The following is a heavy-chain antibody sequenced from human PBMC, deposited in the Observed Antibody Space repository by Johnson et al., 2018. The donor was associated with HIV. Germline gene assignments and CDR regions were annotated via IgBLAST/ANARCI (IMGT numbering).Heavy chain of an antibody. V-gene: IGHV3-30*14. J-gene: IGHJ3*02. CDR3: AGAGDHDAFDS. CDR2: ISYDGSNK. D-gene: IGHD7-27*01. CDR1: GFTFSSYA. Sequence: QVQLVESGGGVVQPGRSLRLSCAASGFTFSSYAMHWVRQAPGKGLEWVAVISYDGSNKYYADSVKGRFTISRDNSKNTLYLQMNSLRAEDTAVYYCAGAGDHDAFDSWGQGTMVTVSS.